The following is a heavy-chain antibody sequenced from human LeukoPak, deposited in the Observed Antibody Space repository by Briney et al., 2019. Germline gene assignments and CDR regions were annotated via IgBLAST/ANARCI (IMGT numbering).Heavy chain of an antibody. Sequence: PSETLSLTCAVYGGSFSGYYWSWIRRPPGKGLEWIGEINHSGSTNYNPSLKSRVTISVDTSKNQFSLKLSSVTAADTAVYYCARRPTGGMDVWGQGTTVTVSS. J-gene: IGHJ6*02. CDR3: ARRPTGGMDV. CDR1: GGSFSGYY. V-gene: IGHV4-34*01. CDR2: INHSGST.